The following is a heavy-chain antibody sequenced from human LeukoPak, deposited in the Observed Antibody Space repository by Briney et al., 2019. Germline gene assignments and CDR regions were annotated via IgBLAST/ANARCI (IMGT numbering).Heavy chain of an antibody. J-gene: IGHJ3*02. CDR3: ARLSGDYDSSGYGGPFDI. CDR2: INWNGGST. D-gene: IGHD3-22*01. V-gene: IGHV3-20*04. CDR1: GFTFDVYG. Sequence: PGGSLRLSCAASGFTFDVYGMSLVRRAPGKGLEWVSGINWNGGSTGYADSVKGRFTISRDNAKNSLYLQMNSLRVEDTALYYCARLSGDYDSSGYGGPFDIWGQGTMVTVSP.